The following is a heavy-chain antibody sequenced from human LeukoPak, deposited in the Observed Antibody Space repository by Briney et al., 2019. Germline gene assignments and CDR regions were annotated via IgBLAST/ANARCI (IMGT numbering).Heavy chain of an antibody. J-gene: IGHJ4*02. CDR1: GGSFSGYY. CDR3: AIKYSSGWYPPRGPFDY. CDR2: INHSGST. Sequence: SETLSLTCAVYGGSFSGYYWSWIRQPPGKGLEWIGEINHSGSTNYNPSLKSRVTISVDTSKNQFSLKLSSVTAADTAVYYCAIKYSSGWYPPRGPFDYWGQGTLVTVSS. V-gene: IGHV4-34*01. D-gene: IGHD6-19*01.